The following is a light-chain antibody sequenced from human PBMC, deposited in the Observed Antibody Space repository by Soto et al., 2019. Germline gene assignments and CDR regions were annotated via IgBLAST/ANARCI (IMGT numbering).Light chain of an antibody. CDR2: SNN. CDR1: SSNIGSNI. V-gene: IGLV1-44*01. CDR3: AAWDDSLHAVV. Sequence: QSVLTQPPSASVTPGQRVTISCSGRSSNIGSNIVNWYQQLPGTAPKLLMYSNNQRPSGVPDRFSGSKSGTSASLAISGLQSEDESDYYCAAWDDSLHAVVFGGGTKVTVL. J-gene: IGLJ2*01.